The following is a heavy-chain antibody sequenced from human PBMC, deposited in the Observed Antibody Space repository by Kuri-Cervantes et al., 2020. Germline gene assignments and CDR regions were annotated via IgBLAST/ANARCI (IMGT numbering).Heavy chain of an antibody. CDR1: GYTFTGYY. J-gene: IGHJ4*02. CDR2: INPNSGGT. D-gene: IGHD6-19*01. CDR3: ARGQWRALADFDY. Sequence: ASVKVSCKASGYTFTGYYMHWVRRAPGQGLEWMGWINPNSGGTNYAQKFQGRVTMTRDTSISTAYMELSSLRSEDTAVYYCARGQWRALADFDYWGQGTLVTVSS. V-gene: IGHV1-2*02.